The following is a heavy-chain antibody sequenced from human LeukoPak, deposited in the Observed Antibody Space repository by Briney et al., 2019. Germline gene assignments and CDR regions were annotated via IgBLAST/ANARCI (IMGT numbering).Heavy chain of an antibody. CDR3: ARDFHCSSTSCPTDGFDY. CDR1: GFTFSSYW. Sequence: GSLRLSCAASGFTFSSYWMHWVRQTPGKGLVWVSRINSGGSSTSYADSVKGRFTISRDNAKNTLYLQMNSLRAEDTAVYYCARDFHCSSTSCPTDGFDYWGQGTLVTVSS. D-gene: IGHD2-2*01. V-gene: IGHV3-74*01. J-gene: IGHJ4*02. CDR2: INSGGSST.